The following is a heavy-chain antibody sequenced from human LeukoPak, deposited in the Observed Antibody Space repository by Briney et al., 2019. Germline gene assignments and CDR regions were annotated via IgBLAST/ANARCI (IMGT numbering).Heavy chain of an antibody. V-gene: IGHV1-2*02. CDR2: INHNTGGT. Sequence: ASVKVSCKASGYTFTAYFMHWVRQAPGQGLEWMGWINHNTGGTKYAQKLQGRVTMTRDTSITTTYMQLNRLISDDTAVYYCARTGPHFDYWGQGTLVTVSS. CDR3: ARTGPHFDY. J-gene: IGHJ4*02. CDR1: GYTFTAYF.